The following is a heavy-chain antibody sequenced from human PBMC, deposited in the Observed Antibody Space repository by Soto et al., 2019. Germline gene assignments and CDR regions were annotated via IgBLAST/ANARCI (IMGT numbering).Heavy chain of an antibody. CDR2: INAGNGNT. J-gene: IGHJ4*02. D-gene: IGHD3-9*01. CDR1: GYTFTSYA. CDR3: ARATVYYDILTGYYFGYYFDY. V-gene: IGHV1-3*01. Sequence: QVQLVQSGAEVKKPGASVKVSSKASGYTFTSYAMHWVRQAPGQRLEWMGWINAGNGNTKYSQKFKGRVTITRDTSASTAYMELSSLRSEDTAVYYCARATVYYDILTGYYFGYYFDYWGQGTLVTVSS.